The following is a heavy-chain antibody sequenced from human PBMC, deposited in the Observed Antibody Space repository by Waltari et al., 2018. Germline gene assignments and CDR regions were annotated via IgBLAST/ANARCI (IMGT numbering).Heavy chain of an antibody. V-gene: IGHV4-30-2*01. CDR2: IYHSGST. J-gene: IGHJ4*02. Sequence: QLQLQESGSGLVKPSQTLSLTCAVSGGSISSGGYSWSWIRPPPGKGLEWIGYIYHSGSTYYNPSLKSRVTISVDRSKNQFSLKLSSVTAADTAVYYCARGRGSSSSSYYFDYWGQGTLVTVSS. CDR1: GGSISSGGYS. CDR3: ARGRGSSSSSYYFDY. D-gene: IGHD6-6*01.